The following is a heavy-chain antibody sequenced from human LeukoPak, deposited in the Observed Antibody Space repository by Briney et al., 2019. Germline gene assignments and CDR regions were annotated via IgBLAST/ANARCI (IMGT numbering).Heavy chain of an antibody. J-gene: IGHJ4*02. CDR3: TRAYSSSWSWYFDY. V-gene: IGHV3-49*04. D-gene: IGHD6-13*01. CDR1: GLTIGDDA. Sequence: GGSLRLSCTASGLTIGDDAVSWVRQAPGEGLEWIGFIRSKTYGGTTEYAPSLKGRFTISRDDSKSVAYLQMSSLKTEDTAVYYCTRAYSSSWSWYFDYWGQGTLVTVSS. CDR2: IRSKTYGGTT.